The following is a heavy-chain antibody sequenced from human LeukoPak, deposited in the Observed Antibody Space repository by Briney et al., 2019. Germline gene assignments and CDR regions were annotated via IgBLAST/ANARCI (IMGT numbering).Heavy chain of an antibody. J-gene: IGHJ3*02. CDR3: AKGLRAFDI. Sequence: GGSLRLSCAASGFTFSSYGMSWVRQAPGKGLEWVSAISGSGGSTYYADSVKGRFTISRDNSKDTLYLQVNSLRAEDTAVYYCAKGLRAFDIWGQGTMVTVSS. V-gene: IGHV3-23*01. D-gene: IGHD5/OR15-5a*01. CDR2: ISGSGGST. CDR1: GFTFSSYG.